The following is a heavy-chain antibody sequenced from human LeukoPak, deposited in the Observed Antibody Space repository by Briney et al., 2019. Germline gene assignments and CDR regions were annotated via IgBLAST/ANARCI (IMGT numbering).Heavy chain of an antibody. CDR1: GGSFSGYY. CDR3: ARGRAAAGLNPLLDY. CDR2: INHSGST. D-gene: IGHD6-13*01. Sequence: SETLSLTCADYGGSFSGYYWSWIRQPPGKGLEWIGEINHSGSTNYNPSLKSRVTISVDTSKNQFSLKLSSVTAADTAVYYCARGRAAAGLNPLLDYWGQGTLVTVSS. J-gene: IGHJ4*02. V-gene: IGHV4-34*01.